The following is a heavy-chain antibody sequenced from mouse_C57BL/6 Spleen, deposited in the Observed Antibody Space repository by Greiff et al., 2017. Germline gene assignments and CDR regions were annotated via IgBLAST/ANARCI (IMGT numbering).Heavy chain of an antibody. V-gene: IGHV3-6*01. D-gene: IGHD4-1*01. CDR2: ISYDGSN. CDR1: GYSITSGYY. Sequence: EVKLQESGPGLVKPSQSLSLTCSVTGYSITSGYYWNWIRQFPGNKLEWMGYISYDGSNNYNPSLKNRISITRDTSKNQFFLKLNSVTTEDTATYYCARRDWDNYAMDYWGQGTSVTVSS. CDR3: ARRDWDNYAMDY. J-gene: IGHJ4*01.